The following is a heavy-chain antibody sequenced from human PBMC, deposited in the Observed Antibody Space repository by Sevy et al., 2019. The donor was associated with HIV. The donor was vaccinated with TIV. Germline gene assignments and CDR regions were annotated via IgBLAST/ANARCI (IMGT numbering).Heavy chain of an antibody. Sequence: GGSLRLSCAASGFTVSSNYMSWVRQAPGKGLEWVSVIYSGGGTNYADSVKGRFTISRDNSKNTLYLQMNSLGVEDTAMYYCASRYSSGWYNYWGQGTLVTVSS. CDR2: IYSGGGT. D-gene: IGHD6-19*01. V-gene: IGHV3-53*01. CDR1: GFTVSSNY. CDR3: ASRYSSGWYNY. J-gene: IGHJ4*02.